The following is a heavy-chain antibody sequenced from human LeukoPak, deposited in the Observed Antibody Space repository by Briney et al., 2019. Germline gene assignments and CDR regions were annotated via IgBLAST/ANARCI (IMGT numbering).Heavy chain of an antibody. CDR2: INISGGNT. D-gene: IGHD3-3*01. V-gene: IGHV1-46*01. CDR3: ARGPHIRTYDRDNWFDP. J-gene: IGHJ5*02. CDR1: GYTFSSYY. Sequence: ASVKVSCKASGYTFSSYYMYWVRQAPGQGLEWMGIINISGGNTNYAQKFQGRVTMTRDMSTSTVYMELSSLRSEDTAIYYCARGPHIRTYDRDNWFDPWGQGTLVTVSS.